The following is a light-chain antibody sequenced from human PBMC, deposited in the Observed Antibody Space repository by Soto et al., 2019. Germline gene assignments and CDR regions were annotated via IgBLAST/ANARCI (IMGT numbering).Light chain of an antibody. CDR2: DVS. CDR3: CSNAGSYTWV. V-gene: IGLV2-11*01. CDR1: SSDIGRYNY. Sequence: QSVLTQPPSASGSPGQSVTISCTGSSSDIGRYNYVSWYQQHPGKAPKLMIYDVSKRPSGVPDRFSGSKSGNTASLTISGLQAEDEADYYCCSNAGSYTWVFGGGTQLTVL. J-gene: IGLJ2*01.